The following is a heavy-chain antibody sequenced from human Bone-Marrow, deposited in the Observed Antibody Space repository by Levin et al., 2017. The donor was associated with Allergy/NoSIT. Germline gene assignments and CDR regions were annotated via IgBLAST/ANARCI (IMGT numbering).Heavy chain of an antibody. CDR3: ARNDGDYVNWFFDL. CDR2: IYHSGTT. V-gene: IGHV4-31*03. CDR1: GASIRSGDFY. D-gene: IGHD4-17*01. J-gene: IGHJ2*01. Sequence: SETLSLTCTVSGASIRSGDFYWTWVRQRPGKGLEWLGYIYHSGTTYYNPSLKSRISISLDASENHFFLRLTSVTAADTAVYYGARNDGDYVNWFFDLWGRGALVTVSS.